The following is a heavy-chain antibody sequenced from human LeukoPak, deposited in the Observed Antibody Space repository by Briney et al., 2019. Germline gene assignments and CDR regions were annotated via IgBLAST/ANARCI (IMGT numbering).Heavy chain of an antibody. CDR2: INPNSGST. V-gene: IGHV1-2*02. D-gene: IGHD3-10*01. J-gene: IGHJ6*03. Sequence: ASVKVSCKASGYTFTGYYMHWVRQAPGQGLEWMGWINPNSGSTNYAQKFHGRATMTRDTSISTAYMELSRLRSDDTAVYYCARRVPGSYYYYYMDVWGKGTTVTISS. CDR3: ARRVPGSYYYYYMDV. CDR1: GYTFTGYY.